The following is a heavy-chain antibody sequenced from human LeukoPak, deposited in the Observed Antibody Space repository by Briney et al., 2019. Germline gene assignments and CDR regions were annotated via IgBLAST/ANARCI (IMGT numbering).Heavy chain of an antibody. CDR3: AKRFRGSSGLYYFDY. D-gene: IGHD6-13*01. CDR1: GFTFSSSA. Sequence: GGSLRLSCAASGFTFSSSAMSWVRQAPGKGLEWVSAIRGSGDSTYYADSVKGRFTISRDNSKNTLYLQMNSLRAEDTAVYYCAKRFRGSSGLYYFDYWGQGTLVTVSS. V-gene: IGHV3-23*01. J-gene: IGHJ4*02. CDR2: IRGSGDST.